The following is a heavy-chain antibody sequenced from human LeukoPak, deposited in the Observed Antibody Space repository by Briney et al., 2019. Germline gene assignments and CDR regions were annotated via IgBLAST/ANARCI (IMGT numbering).Heavy chain of an antibody. CDR2: ICTSGST. D-gene: IGHD4-17*01. J-gene: IGHJ5*02. CDR1: GGSISSYY. Sequence: SETLSLTCTVSGGSISSYYWSWIRQPAGKGLEWIGRICTSGSTNYNPSLKSRVTMSVDTSKNQFSLKLSSVTAADTAVYYCARDSSTVTPYNWFDPWGQGTLVTVSS. CDR3: ARDSSTVTPYNWFDP. V-gene: IGHV4-4*07.